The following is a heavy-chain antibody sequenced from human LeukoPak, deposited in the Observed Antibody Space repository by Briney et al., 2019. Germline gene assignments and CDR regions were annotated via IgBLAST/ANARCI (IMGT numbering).Heavy chain of an antibody. Sequence: PGGSLRLSCAASGFTFSSYAMSWVRQAPGKGLEWVSAISGSGGSTYYADSVKGRFTISRDNSKNTLYLQMNSLRAEDTAVYYCAKGFDWLSSILQFDYWGQGTLVTVSS. CDR2: ISGSGGST. V-gene: IGHV3-23*01. CDR3: AKGFDWLSSILQFDY. CDR1: GFTFSSYA. J-gene: IGHJ4*02. D-gene: IGHD3-9*01.